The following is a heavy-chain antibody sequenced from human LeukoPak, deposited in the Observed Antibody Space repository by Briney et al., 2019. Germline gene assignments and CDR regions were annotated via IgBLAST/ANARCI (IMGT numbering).Heavy chain of an antibody. CDR3: ASSSSSWYFWFDP. CDR2: IYYSGST. CDR1: GGSISSGDYY. J-gene: IGHJ5*02. V-gene: IGHV4-30-4*01. Sequence: SETLSLTCTVSGGSISSGDYYWSWIRQPPGKGLEWIGYIYYSGSTYYNPSLKSRVTISVDTSKNQFSLKLSSVTAADTAVYYCASSSSSWYFWFDPWGQGTLVTVSS. D-gene: IGHD6-13*01.